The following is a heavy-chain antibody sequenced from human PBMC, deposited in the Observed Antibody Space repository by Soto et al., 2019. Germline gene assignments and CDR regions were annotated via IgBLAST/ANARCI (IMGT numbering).Heavy chain of an antibody. J-gene: IGHJ4*02. CDR1: GDSMATGGHY. D-gene: IGHD7-27*01. Sequence: QVHLQESGPGLVRPSETLSLSCSVSGDSMATGGHYYNWIRHLPGKGLEWIGNIYYSGATHYSPSLRPGATISIDTSKNQFSLRLFSVTAADTGLYFCARDKDLEPTVWGYWGQGIQVTVSS. V-gene: IGHV4-31*02. CDR3: ARDKDLEPTVWGY. CDR2: IYYSGAT.